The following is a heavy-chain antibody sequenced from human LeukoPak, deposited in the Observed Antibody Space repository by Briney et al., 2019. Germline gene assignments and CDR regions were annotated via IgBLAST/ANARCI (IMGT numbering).Heavy chain of an antibody. CDR3: AKDPSGRGSLPQDY. J-gene: IGHJ4*02. CDR1: GCTFDDYA. Sequence: GRSLRLSCAASGCTFDDYAMHWVRQPPGKGLEWVSGISWNSDSIGYANSVKGRFTISRDNAKNSLYLQMSSLRTEDTALYYCAKDPSGRGSLPQDYWGQGTLVTVSS. V-gene: IGHV3-9*01. CDR2: ISWNSDSI. D-gene: IGHD3-10*01.